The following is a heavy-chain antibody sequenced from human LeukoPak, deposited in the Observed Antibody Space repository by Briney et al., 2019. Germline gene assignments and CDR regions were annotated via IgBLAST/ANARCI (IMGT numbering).Heavy chain of an antibody. V-gene: IGHV4-38-2*02. CDR2: IYHSGRT. J-gene: IGHJ4*02. D-gene: IGHD3-22*01. CDR1: GYSISSGYY. Sequence: SETLSLTCTVSGYSISSGYYWGWIRQPPGKGLEWIGSIYHSGRTFYNPSLKSRVTISVDTSKNQFSLKLTSVTAADTAVYYCARTSGYYDYSDYWGQGTLVTVSS. CDR3: ARTSGYYDYSDY.